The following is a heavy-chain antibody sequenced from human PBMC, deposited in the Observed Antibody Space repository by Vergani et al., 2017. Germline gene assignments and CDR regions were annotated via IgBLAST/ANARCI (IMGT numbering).Heavy chain of an antibody. D-gene: IGHD1-26*01. CDR2: IYYSGST. CDR1: GGSISSYY. V-gene: IGHV4-59*01. Sequence: QVQLPESGPGLVKPSETLSLTCTVSGGSISSYYWSWIRQTPGKGLEWIGYIYYSGSTNYNPSLKSRVTIAVDTSKNQFSLKLNSVTATDTAVYYCARARVWTYSGSYDNDYWGQGTLVTVSS. J-gene: IGHJ4*02. CDR3: ARARVWTYSGSYDNDY.